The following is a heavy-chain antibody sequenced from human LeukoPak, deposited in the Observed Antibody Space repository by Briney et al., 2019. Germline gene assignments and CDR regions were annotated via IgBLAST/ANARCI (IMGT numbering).Heavy chain of an antibody. Sequence: GESLKISCKGSGYSFTNYWIVWVRQMPGKGLEWMGIIYPGDSDTRYSPSFQGQVTISADKSISTAYLQWSSLKASDTAMYYCARCRLWGSEGVFYYFDYWGQGTLVTVSS. CDR2: IYPGDSDT. J-gene: IGHJ4*02. D-gene: IGHD7-27*01. CDR3: ARCRLWGSEGVFYYFDY. CDR1: GYSFTNYW. V-gene: IGHV5-51*01.